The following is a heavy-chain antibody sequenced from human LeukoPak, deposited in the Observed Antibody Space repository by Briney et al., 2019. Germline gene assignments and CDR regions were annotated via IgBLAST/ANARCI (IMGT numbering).Heavy chain of an antibody. D-gene: IGHD2-2*01. CDR1: GGSISSSSYY. CDR3: ASRPHCSSTSCYAFDI. V-gene: IGHV4-39*01. J-gene: IGHJ3*02. Sequence: SGTLSLTCTVSGGSISSSSYYWGWIRQPPGKGLEWVGIIYYSGNPYYNPSLKSRVTISVDTSKNQFSLKLSSVTAADTAVYYCASRPHCSSTSCYAFDIWGRGTMVTVS. CDR2: IYYSGNP.